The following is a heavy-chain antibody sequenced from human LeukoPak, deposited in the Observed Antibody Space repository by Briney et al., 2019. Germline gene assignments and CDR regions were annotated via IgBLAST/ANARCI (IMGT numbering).Heavy chain of an antibody. CDR2: IKSKTDGGTT. Sequence: PGGSLRLSCAASGFTFSSYGMNWVRQAPGKGLEWVGRIKSKTDGGTTDYAAPVKGRFTISRDDSKNTLYLQMNSLKTEDTAVYYCTAQIDYAYDYWGQGTLVTVSS. V-gene: IGHV3-15*07. J-gene: IGHJ4*02. D-gene: IGHD4-17*01. CDR1: GFTFSSYG. CDR3: TAQIDYAYDY.